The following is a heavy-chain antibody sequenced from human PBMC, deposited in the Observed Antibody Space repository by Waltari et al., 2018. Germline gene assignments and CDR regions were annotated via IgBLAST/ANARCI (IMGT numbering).Heavy chain of an antibody. D-gene: IGHD3-16*01. V-gene: IGHV4-59*01. CDR3: ARLGSTVPFDY. Sequence: QVQLQESGPGLVKPSETLSLTCTVSGGSISSYYWSWIRQPPGKGLEWIGYIYYSGSTNYNPSLKSRVTISVDTSKNQFSLKLSSVTAADTAVYYCARLGSTVPFDYWGQGTLVTVSS. CDR2: IYYSGST. J-gene: IGHJ4*02. CDR1: GGSISSYY.